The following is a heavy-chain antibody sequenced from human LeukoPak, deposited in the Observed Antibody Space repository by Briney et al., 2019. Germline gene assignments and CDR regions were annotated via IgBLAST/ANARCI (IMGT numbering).Heavy chain of an antibody. Sequence: SETLSLTCTVSGGSISSSSYYWGWIRQPPGKGLEWIGSIYYSGSTYYNPSLKSRVTISVDTSKNQFSLKLISVTAADTAVYYCARDLDYYDSTWFDPWGQGTLVTASS. J-gene: IGHJ5*02. V-gene: IGHV4-39*07. CDR2: IYYSGST. D-gene: IGHD3-22*01. CDR3: ARDLDYYDSTWFDP. CDR1: GGSISSSSYY.